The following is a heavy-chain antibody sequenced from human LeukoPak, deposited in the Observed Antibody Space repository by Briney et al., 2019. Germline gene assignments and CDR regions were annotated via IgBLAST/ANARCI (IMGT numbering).Heavy chain of an antibody. D-gene: IGHD3-9*01. CDR3: ARSVIRYFDWLLPQYYFDY. J-gene: IGHJ4*02. CDR2: IYPGDSDT. V-gene: IGHV5-51*01. CDR1: GYSFTSYW. Sequence: GESLKISCKGSGYSFTSYWIGWVRQMPGKGLEWMGIIYPGDSDTSYSPSFQGQVTISADKSISTAYLQWSSLKASDTAMYYCARSVIRYFDWLLPQYYFDYWGQGTLVTVSS.